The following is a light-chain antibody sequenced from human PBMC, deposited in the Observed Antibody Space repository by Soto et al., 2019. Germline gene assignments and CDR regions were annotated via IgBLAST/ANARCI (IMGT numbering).Light chain of an antibody. V-gene: IGKV3-11*01. Sequence: ILLTQSPATLSLSPGERATLSCRASQSVSSYLAWYKQKPGQAPRLLIYEASTRATGIPARFSGSGSGTDFTLTISSLAPEDFAVYYCQQRNSWPWTFGQGTKVDIK. CDR3: QQRNSWPWT. CDR2: EAS. CDR1: QSVSSY. J-gene: IGKJ1*01.